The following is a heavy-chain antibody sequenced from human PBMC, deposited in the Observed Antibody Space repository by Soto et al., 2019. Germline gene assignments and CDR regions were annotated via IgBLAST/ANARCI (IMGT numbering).Heavy chain of an antibody. CDR3: ARGEPYYDFWTGYTQYYMLV. CDR2: INHSGST. J-gene: IGHJ6*03. Sequence: SGTLSLTCAVYGGSFSGSYWSWVRQPPGKGLEWIGEINHSGSTNYNPSLKSRVTISVDTSKNQFSLKLSSVTAADTAVYYCARGEPYYDFWTGYTQYYMLVLRKATTITV. V-gene: IGHV4-34*01. D-gene: IGHD3-3*01. CDR1: GGSFSGSY.